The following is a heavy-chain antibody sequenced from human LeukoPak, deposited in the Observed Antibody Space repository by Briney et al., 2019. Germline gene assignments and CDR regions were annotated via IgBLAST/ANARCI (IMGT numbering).Heavy chain of an antibody. CDR3: ARESGGVRWEYYFDY. D-gene: IGHD2-8*02. J-gene: IGHJ4*02. Sequence: QPGGSLRLSCAASGFTFSSYAMHWVRQAPGKGLEWVAVISYDGSNKYYADSVKGRFTISRDNSKNTLYLQMNSLRAEDTAVYYCARESGGVRWEYYFDYWGQGTLVTVSS. CDR2: ISYDGSNK. V-gene: IGHV3-30-3*01. CDR1: GFTFSSYA.